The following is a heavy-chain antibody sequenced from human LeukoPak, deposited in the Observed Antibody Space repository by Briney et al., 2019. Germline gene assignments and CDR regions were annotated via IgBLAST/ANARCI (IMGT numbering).Heavy chain of an antibody. D-gene: IGHD5-24*01. V-gene: IGHV3-30-3*01. CDR1: GFTFSSYA. Sequence: PGRSLRLSCAASGFTFSSYAMHWVRQAPGKGLEWVAVISYDGSNKYYADSVKGRFTISRDNSKNTLYLQTNSLRAEDTAVYYCARAADGYNPYFDYWGQGTLVTVSS. J-gene: IGHJ4*02. CDR3: ARAADGYNPYFDY. CDR2: ISYDGSNK.